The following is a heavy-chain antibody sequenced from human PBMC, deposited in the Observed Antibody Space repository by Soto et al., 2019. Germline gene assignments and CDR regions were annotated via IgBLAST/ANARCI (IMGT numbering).Heavy chain of an antibody. J-gene: IGHJ4*02. V-gene: IGHV3-33*01. CDR2: IWYDGGNQ. D-gene: IGHD3-10*01. CDR1: GFTFSTYG. Sequence: GGSLRLSCAPSGFTFSTYGMHWVRQAPGKGLEWVAVIWYDGGNQYYADSVKGRFTISRDNSKNMLYLQMNSLRAEDTAVYYCARDLGAFNYGSAYFDYWGQGTTVTVYS. CDR3: ARDLGAFNYGSAYFDY.